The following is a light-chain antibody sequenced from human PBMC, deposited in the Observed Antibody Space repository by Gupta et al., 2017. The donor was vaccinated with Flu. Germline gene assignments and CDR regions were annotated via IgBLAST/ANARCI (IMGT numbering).Light chain of an antibody. Sequence: DIRMTQSPSTLSASIGDTVTISCRASQNIDGWLAWYQQKPGKAPKLLIYKASSLENGVPSRFSGSGSGTVFTLTISGLQPDDSADYYCQQDFSYRTFGQGTXVEIK. CDR2: KAS. V-gene: IGKV1-5*01. CDR3: QQDFSYRT. CDR1: QNIDGW. J-gene: IGKJ1*01.